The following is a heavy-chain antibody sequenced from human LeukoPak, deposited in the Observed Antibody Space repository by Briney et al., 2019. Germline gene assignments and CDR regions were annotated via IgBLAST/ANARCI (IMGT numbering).Heavy chain of an antibody. CDR3: AKDSATPFDY. D-gene: IGHD5-24*01. Sequence: SGVSLRLSYSASGFTVSGYAMSWVRQAPEKGLEWVSAISGSGGSTYYADSVKGRFTISRDNSKNTLYLQMNSLRAEDTAVYYCAKDSATPFDYWGQGTLVTVSS. J-gene: IGHJ4*02. CDR2: ISGSGGST. V-gene: IGHV3-23*01. CDR1: GFTVSGYA.